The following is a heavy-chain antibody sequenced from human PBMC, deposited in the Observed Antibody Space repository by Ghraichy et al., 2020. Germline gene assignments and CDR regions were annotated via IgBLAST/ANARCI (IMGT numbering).Heavy chain of an antibody. D-gene: IGHD3-22*01. CDR2: IYYSGST. J-gene: IGHJ4*02. CDR1: GGSISSSSYY. V-gene: IGHV4-39*01. CDR3: ARAAAPSITMIVVVPFDY. Sequence: SETLSLTCTVSGGSISSSSYYWGWIRQPPGKGLEWIGSIYYSGSTYYNPSLKSRVTISVDTSKNQFSLKLSSVTAADTAVYYCARAAAPSITMIVVVPFDYWGQGTLVTVSS.